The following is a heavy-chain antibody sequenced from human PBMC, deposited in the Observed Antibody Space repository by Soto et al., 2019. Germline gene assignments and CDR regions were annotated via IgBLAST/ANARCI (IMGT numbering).Heavy chain of an antibody. CDR2: ISYDGSEK. Sequence: PXGSLRLSCAASGFTFSSYAMHWVRQSPGKWLEWVAVISYDGSEKYYVDSVKGRFTISKDNSKNTLYLQMNSLRPEDTAVYYCAKSPNFYCSSPNCYKYYFDHWGQGTRSSSP. V-gene: IGHV3-30*18. J-gene: IGHJ4*02. CDR1: GFTFSSYA. CDR3: AKSPNFYCSSPNCYKYYFDH. D-gene: IGHD2-2*02.